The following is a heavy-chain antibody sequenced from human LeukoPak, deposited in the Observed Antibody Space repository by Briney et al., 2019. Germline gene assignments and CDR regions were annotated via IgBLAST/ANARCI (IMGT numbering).Heavy chain of an antibody. Sequence: PSETLSLTCTVSGYSISNDYYWGWIRQLPGKGLEWIGSIYHSGSTYYNPSLKSRVTISVDTSKNQFSLKLSSVTAADTAVYYCARETIAITVTVVVRMGDAFDIWGQGTMIPVSS. CDR1: GYSISNDYY. J-gene: IGHJ3*02. D-gene: IGHD3-22*01. CDR2: IYHSGST. CDR3: ARETIAITVTVVVRMGDAFDI. V-gene: IGHV4-38-2*02.